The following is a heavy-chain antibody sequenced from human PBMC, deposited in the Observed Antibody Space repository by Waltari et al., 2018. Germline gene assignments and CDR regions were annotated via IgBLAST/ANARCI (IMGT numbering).Heavy chain of an antibody. Sequence: EVQLAESGGGLVKPGGSLRLSCAASGLTFIDARMTWVRPAPGEGVGWVGHIKRKRRGGSPDYAAPVKGRFSISRDDSKNTIYLQMNSLKTEDTAIYYCTKDVPYTGGGAVRYWGQGTLVTVSS. CDR2: IKRKRRGGSP. V-gene: IGHV3-15*01. D-gene: IGHD6-19*01. CDR3: TKDVPYTGGGAVRY. CDR1: GLTFIDAR. J-gene: IGHJ4*02.